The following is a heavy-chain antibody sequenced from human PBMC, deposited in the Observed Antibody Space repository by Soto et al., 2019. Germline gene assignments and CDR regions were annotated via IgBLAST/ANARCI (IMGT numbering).Heavy chain of an antibody. CDR3: ALQGIDAATRPPAAY. V-gene: IGHV4-39*01. CDR1: GGSISNSRYY. J-gene: IGHJ4*02. Sequence: QLQLQESGPGLVKPSETLSLTCTVSGGSISNSRYYWGWIRQPPGKGLEWIGSIYSSGSTYYNPSLKRLVTITVDPSKKQLSRMLSSESGADTAVYYCALQGIDAATRPPAAYWGQGNLVTVGS. D-gene: IGHD6-13*01. CDR2: IYSSGST.